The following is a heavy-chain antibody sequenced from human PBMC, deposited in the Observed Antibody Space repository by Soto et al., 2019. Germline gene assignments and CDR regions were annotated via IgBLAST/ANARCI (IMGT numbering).Heavy chain of an antibody. V-gene: IGHV3-33*06. Sequence: QVQLVESGGGVVQPGRSLRLSCAASGFMFTTYGLHWVRQAPGKGLEWVAVIWYDGSNQYYVDSVKGRFTISRDNSKNILYLEMNSVRVEDTAVYYCVKDHCGGDCYSDPYFDYWGQGTLVTVSS. J-gene: IGHJ4*02. D-gene: IGHD2-21*02. CDR2: IWYDGSNQ. CDR1: GFMFTTYG. CDR3: VKDHCGGDCYSDPYFDY.